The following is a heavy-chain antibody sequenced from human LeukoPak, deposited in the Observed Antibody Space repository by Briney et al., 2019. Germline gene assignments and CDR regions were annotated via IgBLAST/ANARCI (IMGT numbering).Heavy chain of an antibody. J-gene: IGHJ4*02. CDR2: INPSGGST. D-gene: IGHD6-13*01. Sequence: ASVTVSCKASGYTFTSYYMHWVRQAPGQGLEWMGIINPSGGSTSYAQKFQGRVTMTRDTSTSTVYMELSSLRSEDTAVYYCAREGVAAAGIDYWGQGTLVTVSS. V-gene: IGHV1-46*01. CDR3: AREGVAAAGIDY. CDR1: GYTFTSYY.